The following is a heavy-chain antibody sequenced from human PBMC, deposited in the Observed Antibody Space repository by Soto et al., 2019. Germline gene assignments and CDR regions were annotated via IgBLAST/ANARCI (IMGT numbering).Heavy chain of an antibody. D-gene: IGHD2-2*01. CDR1: GYTFTSYD. V-gene: IGHV1-8*01. CDR3: ARVWDIVVVPAFCGMDV. Sequence: ASVKVSCKASGYTFTSYDINWVRQATGQELEWLGWMNPNSGNTGYAQKFQGRVTMTRNTSISTAYMELSSLRSEDTAVYYCARVWDIVVVPAFCGMDVWGQLPTATVSS. CDR2: MNPNSGNT. J-gene: IGHJ6*02.